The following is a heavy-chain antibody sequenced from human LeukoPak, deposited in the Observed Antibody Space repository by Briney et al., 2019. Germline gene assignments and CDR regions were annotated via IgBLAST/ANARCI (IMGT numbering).Heavy chain of an antibody. Sequence: GGSLRLSCSASGFTFSSYAMHWVRQAPGKGLEYVSAISSNGGSTYYADSVKGRFTISRDNSKNTLYLQMSSLRVEDTAVYYCVKGSDYYGSGSYYFGWFDPWGQGTLVTVSS. CDR3: VKGSDYYGSGSYYFGWFDP. V-gene: IGHV3-64D*06. J-gene: IGHJ5*02. CDR1: GFTFSSYA. D-gene: IGHD3-10*01. CDR2: ISSNGGST.